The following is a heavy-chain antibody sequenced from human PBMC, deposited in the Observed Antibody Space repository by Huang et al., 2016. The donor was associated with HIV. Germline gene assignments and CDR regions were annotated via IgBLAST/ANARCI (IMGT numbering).Heavy chain of an antibody. CDR2: VYQSGST. Sequence: QLQLQESGPGQVKPSETLSLTCTVSGDLISSTNYYWGWIRQSPGKGLEWVGSVYQSGSTNYNPSLKSRVTLSVDTSTNQFSLRLNAVTAADTAVYYCASQHIGAAATWFWGRGTQVAVSS. CDR1: GDLISSTNYY. CDR3: ASQHIGAAATWF. D-gene: IGHD6-13*01. V-gene: IGHV4-39*01. J-gene: IGHJ4*02.